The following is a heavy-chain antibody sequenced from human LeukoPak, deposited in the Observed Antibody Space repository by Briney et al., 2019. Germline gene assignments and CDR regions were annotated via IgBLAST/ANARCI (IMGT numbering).Heavy chain of an antibody. CDR3: AKGAAGLYFDY. CDR1: GNYW. Sequence: GGSLRLSCAASGNYWMHWVRQAPGKGLEWVSGISWNSGSIGYADSVKGRFTISRDNAKNSLYLQMNSLRAEDTALYYCAKGAAGLYFDYWGQGTLVTVSS. CDR2: ISWNSGSI. V-gene: IGHV3-9*01. J-gene: IGHJ4*02. D-gene: IGHD6-13*01.